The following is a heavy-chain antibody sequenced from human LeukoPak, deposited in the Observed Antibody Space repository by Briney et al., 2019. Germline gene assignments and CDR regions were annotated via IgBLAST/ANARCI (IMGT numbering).Heavy chain of an antibody. V-gene: IGHV1-18*01. CDR2: ISGHNGKT. CDR3: ARGRIPPDTDSIFGVAVNYYYYMDV. Sequence: ASVKVSCKASGYTFTSYAISWVRQAPGQGLEWMGWISGHNGKTNYAQKFQGRVTMTTDTSTSTAYMELKSLRSDDTAVYYCARGRIPPDTDSIFGVAVNYYYYMDVWGKGTTVTVSS. D-gene: IGHD3-3*01. J-gene: IGHJ6*03. CDR1: GYTFTSYA.